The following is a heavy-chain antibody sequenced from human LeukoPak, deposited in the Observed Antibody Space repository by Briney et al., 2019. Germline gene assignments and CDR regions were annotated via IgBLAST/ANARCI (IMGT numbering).Heavy chain of an antibody. CDR1: GGSISSYY. CDR3: AACDIVVVPAGYNY. CDR2: IYYSGST. J-gene: IGHJ4*02. D-gene: IGHD2-2*01. V-gene: IGHV4-59*01. Sequence: TSETLSLTCTVSGGSISSYYWSWLRQPPGKGLEWIGYIYYSGSTNYNPSLKSRVTISVDTSKNQFSLKLSSVTAADTAVYYCAACDIVVVPAGYNYWGQGTLVTVSS.